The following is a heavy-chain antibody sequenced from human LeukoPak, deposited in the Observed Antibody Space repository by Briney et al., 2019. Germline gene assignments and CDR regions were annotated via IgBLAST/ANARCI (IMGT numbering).Heavy chain of an antibody. CDR1: GGSFSGYY. CDR3: ARDRRVDSSGYYAN. J-gene: IGHJ4*02. V-gene: IGHV4-34*01. CDR2: INHSGST. Sequence: SETLSLTCAVYGGSFSGYYWSWIRQPPGKGLEWIGEINHSGSTNYNPSLKSRVTISVDTSKNQFSLKLSSVTAADTAVYYCARDRRVDSSGYYANWGQGTQVTVSS. D-gene: IGHD3-22*01.